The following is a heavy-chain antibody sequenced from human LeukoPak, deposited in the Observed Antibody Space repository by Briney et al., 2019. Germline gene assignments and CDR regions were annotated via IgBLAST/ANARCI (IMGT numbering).Heavy chain of an antibody. CDR1: GFTFSSYG. CDR2: IRYDGSNK. V-gene: IGHV3-30*02. CDR3: AKDSGSIAAVSRFDP. Sequence: GGSLRLSCAASGFTFSSYGMHWVRQAPGKGLEWVAFIRYDGSNKYYADSVKGRFTISRDNSKNTLYLQMNSLRAEDTAVYYCAKDSGSIAAVSRFDPWGQGTLVTVSS. J-gene: IGHJ5*02. D-gene: IGHD6-13*01.